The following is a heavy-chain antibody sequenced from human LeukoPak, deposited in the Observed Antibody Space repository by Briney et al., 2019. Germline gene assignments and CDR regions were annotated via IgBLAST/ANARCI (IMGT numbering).Heavy chain of an antibody. CDR2: ISGSGGST. V-gene: IGHV3-23*01. D-gene: IGHD3-22*01. J-gene: IGHJ4*02. CDR1: GFTFSSYA. Sequence: GGSLRLSCAASGFTFSSYAMSWVRQAPGKGLEWVSVISGSGGSTSYADSVKGRFTISRDNSKNTLYLQMNSLRAEDTAVYYWAKCFYDTSGYYLYYFDYWGQGTLVTVSS. CDR3: AKCFYDTSGYYLYYFDY.